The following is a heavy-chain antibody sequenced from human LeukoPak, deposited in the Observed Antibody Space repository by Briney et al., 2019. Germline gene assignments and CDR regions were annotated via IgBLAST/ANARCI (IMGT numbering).Heavy chain of an antibody. CDR2: ISGSGGGST. J-gene: IGHJ2*01. CDR1: GFTFSIYA. V-gene: IGHV3-23*01. Sequence: GGSLRLSCAASGFTFSIYAINWVRQAPGKGLEWVSTISGSGGGSTYYADSVKGRFTISRDNSKNTLYLQMNSLRAEDTAVYYCAKVARDYWYFDLWGRGTLVTVSS. CDR3: AKVARDYWYFDL.